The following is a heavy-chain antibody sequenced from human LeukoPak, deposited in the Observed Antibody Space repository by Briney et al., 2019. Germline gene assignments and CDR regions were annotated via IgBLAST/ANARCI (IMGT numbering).Heavy chain of an antibody. D-gene: IGHD2-21*02. CDR3: AGSMTLYYYYGMDV. CDR1: GGSFSGYH. J-gene: IGHJ6*02. V-gene: IGHV4-34*01. CDR2: INYSGSTT. Sequence: SETLSLTCAVYGGSFSGYHWSWIRQFPGKGLEWIGEINYSGSTTNYNPSLKSRVTILVDTSKNQFSLKLSSVTAADTAVYYCAGSMTLYYYYGMDVWGQGTTVTVSS.